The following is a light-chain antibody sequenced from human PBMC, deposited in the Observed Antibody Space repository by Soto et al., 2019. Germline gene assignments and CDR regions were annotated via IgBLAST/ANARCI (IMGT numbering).Light chain of an antibody. CDR2: GAS. V-gene: IGKV3-15*01. Sequence: EIVLTQSPATLSLSPGERATLSCRASQSVSSNLAWYQQKRGQAPRLLIYGASTRATGIPARFNGSGSGTEFTLTISSLQSEDFAVYYCQQYNNWPLTFGGGTKVDIK. CDR3: QQYNNWPLT. J-gene: IGKJ4*01. CDR1: QSVSSN.